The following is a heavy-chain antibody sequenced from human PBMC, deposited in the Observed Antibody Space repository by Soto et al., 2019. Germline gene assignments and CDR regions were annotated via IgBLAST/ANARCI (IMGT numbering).Heavy chain of an antibody. CDR2: ISSSSSTI. Sequence: GGSLRLSCAASGFTFSSYSMNWVRQAPGKGLEWVSYISSSSSTIYYADSVKGRFTISRDNAKNSLYLQMNSLRDEDTAVYYCARWIVTPLENSSGLDYWGQGTLVTVSS. CDR1: GFTFSSYS. CDR3: ARWIVTPLENSSGLDY. V-gene: IGHV3-48*02. D-gene: IGHD6-19*01. J-gene: IGHJ4*02.